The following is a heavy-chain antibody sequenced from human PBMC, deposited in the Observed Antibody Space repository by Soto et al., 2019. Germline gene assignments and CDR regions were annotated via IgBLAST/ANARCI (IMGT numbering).Heavy chain of an antibody. CDR1: GGSFSGYX. V-gene: IGHV4-34*01. Sequence: QVQLQQWGAGLLKPSETLSLTCAVYGGSFSGYXWSWIRQPPGKGLEWIGEINHSGSTNYNPSLKSRVTISVDTSKNQFSLKLSSVTAADTAVYYCARATYYDFWSGYYMSVRGIFDYWGQGTLVTVSS. J-gene: IGHJ4*02. CDR3: ARATYYDFWSGYYMSVRGIFDY. D-gene: IGHD3-3*01. CDR2: INHSGST.